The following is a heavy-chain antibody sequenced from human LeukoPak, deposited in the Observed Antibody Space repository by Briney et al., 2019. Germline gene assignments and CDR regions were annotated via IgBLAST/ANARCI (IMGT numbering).Heavy chain of an antibody. D-gene: IGHD5-18*01. J-gene: IGHJ4*02. CDR2: INHSGST. V-gene: IGHV4-34*01. CDR3: ARHMQLWFLHPPVLDY. CDR1: GGSFSGYY. Sequence: PSETLSLTCAVYGGSFSGYYWSWIRQPPGKGLEWIGEINHSGSTNYNPSLKSRVTISVDTSKNQFSLKLSSVTAADTAVYYCARHMQLWFLHPPVLDYWGQGTLVTVSS.